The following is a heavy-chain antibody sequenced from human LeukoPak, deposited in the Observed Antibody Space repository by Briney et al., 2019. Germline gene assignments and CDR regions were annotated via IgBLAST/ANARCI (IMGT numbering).Heavy chain of an antibody. J-gene: IGHJ6*03. CDR3: ARLRRITMVRGLLYYYYYMDV. CDR1: GGSFSGYY. D-gene: IGHD3-10*01. Sequence: SETLSLTCAVYGGSFSGYYWSWIRQPPGKGLEWIGEINHSGSTNYNPSLKSRVTISVGTSKNQFSLKLSSVTAADTAVYYCARLRRITMVRGLLYYYYYMDVWGKGTTVTVSS. CDR2: INHSGST. V-gene: IGHV4-34*01.